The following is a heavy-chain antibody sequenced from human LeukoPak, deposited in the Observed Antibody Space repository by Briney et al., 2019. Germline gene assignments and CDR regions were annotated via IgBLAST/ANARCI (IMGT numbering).Heavy chain of an antibody. Sequence: SETLPLTCTVSGGSISSSSYYWGWIRQPPGKGLEWIGSIYYSGSTYYNPSLKSRVTISVDTSKNQFSLKLSSVTAADTAVYYCASRYYYDSSGYTRWGQGTLVTVSS. CDR3: ASRYYYDSSGYTR. V-gene: IGHV4-39*01. CDR2: IYYSGST. D-gene: IGHD3-22*01. CDR1: GGSISSSSYY. J-gene: IGHJ4*02.